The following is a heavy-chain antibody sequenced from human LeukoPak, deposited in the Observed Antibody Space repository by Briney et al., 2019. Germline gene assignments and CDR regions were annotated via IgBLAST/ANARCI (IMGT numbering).Heavy chain of an antibody. CDR1: GGSMNDYY. V-gene: IGHV4-59*12. CDR2: IFYSGST. CDR3: ASLPRARYFDWLLR. Sequence: SETLSLTCTVSGGSMNDYYWNWIRQPPGKGLEWIGSIFYSGSTNYNPSLKSRVTISVDTSKNQFSLKLSSVTAADTAVYYCASLPRARYFDWLLRWGQGTLVTVSS. D-gene: IGHD3-9*01. J-gene: IGHJ4*02.